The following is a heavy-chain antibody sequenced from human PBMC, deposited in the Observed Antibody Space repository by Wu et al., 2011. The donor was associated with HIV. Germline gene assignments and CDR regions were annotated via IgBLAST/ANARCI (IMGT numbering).Heavy chain of an antibody. V-gene: IGHV1-18*01. CDR3: ARTGYSSSWLSPPEDYFDY. J-gene: IGHJ4*02. CDR2: INGYNGNA. Sequence: QVQLVQSGAEVKKPGASVKVSCKASGYTFPSSIVSWVRQAPGQGLEWLGWINGYNGNAHYLQSFQGRVSMTTDSSTSTAYMELRSLRSDDTAVYYCARTGYSSSWLSPPEDYFDYWGQGTLVTVSS. D-gene: IGHD6-13*01. CDR1: GYTFPSSI.